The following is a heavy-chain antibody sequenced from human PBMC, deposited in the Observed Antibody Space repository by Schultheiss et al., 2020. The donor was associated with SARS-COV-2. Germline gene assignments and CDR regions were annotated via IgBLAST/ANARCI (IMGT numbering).Heavy chain of an antibody. CDR3: AREGGEGLGPYYYYGMDV. CDR1: GFTFSNAW. V-gene: IGHV3-21*01. D-gene: IGHD3/OR15-3a*01. CDR2: ISGSGGST. Sequence: GESLKISCAASGFTFSNAWMSWVRQAPGKGLEWVSAISGSGGSTYYADSVKGRFTISRDNAKNSLYLQMNSLRAEDTAVYYCAREGGEGLGPYYYYGMDVWGQGTTVTVSS. J-gene: IGHJ6*02.